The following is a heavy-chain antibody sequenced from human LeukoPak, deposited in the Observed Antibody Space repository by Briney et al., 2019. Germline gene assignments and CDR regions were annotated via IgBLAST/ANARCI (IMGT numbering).Heavy chain of an antibody. CDR2: INHSGST. CDR1: GGSFSGYY. J-gene: IGHJ4*02. CDR3: ARAMVRGTFDY. V-gene: IGHV4-34*01. Sequence: SETLSLTCAVYGGSFSGYYWSWIRQPPGKGLEWIGEINHSGSTNYNPSLKSRVTISVDTSKNQFSLKLSSVTAADTAVYYCARAMVRGTFDYWGQGTLVTVSS. D-gene: IGHD3-10*01.